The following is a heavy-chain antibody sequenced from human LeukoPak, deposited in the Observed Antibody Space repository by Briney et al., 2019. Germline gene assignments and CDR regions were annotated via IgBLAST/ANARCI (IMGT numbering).Heavy chain of an antibody. V-gene: IGHV4-59*01. CDR2: IYYSGGT. CDR3: ARDRRDCSGGSCYNWFDP. J-gene: IGHJ5*02. CDR1: GGSISSYY. D-gene: IGHD2-15*01. Sequence: SETLSLTCTVSGGSISSYYWSWIRQSPGKGLEWIGYIYYSGGTNYNPSLKSRVTISVDTSKNQFSLKLSSVTAADTAVYYCARDRRDCSGGSCYNWFDPWGQGTLVTVSS.